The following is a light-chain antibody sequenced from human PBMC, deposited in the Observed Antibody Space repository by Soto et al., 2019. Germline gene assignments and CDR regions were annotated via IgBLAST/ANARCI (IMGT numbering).Light chain of an antibody. CDR1: SSDVGGYNY. V-gene: IGLV2-14*01. J-gene: IGLJ1*01. CDR2: DVS. Sequence: QSALTQPASVSGSPGQSITISCTGTSSDVGGYNYVSWYQQHPGKAPKLMIYDVSNRPSGVSNRFSGSKSGNTASLTTSGLKAEDEADYYCSSSTSSSTLVVFGTGTKLTVL. CDR3: SSSTSSSTLVV.